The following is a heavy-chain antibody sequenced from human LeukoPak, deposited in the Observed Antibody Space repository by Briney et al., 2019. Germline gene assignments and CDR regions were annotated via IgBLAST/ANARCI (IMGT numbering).Heavy chain of an antibody. CDR3: ARTVNGLPHFDY. V-gene: IGHV3-33*08. CDR2: IWYDGCNK. CDR1: VLTFSSYG. D-gene: IGHD1-1*01. Sequence: GGSLRLSCAASVLTFSSYGTHWARHARGKGLEWVAVIWYDGCNKLCADSVEPGHTLSRDNSKNTLYLQMNSLRAEDTAVYYCARTVNGLPHFDYWGQGTLVTVSS. J-gene: IGHJ4*02.